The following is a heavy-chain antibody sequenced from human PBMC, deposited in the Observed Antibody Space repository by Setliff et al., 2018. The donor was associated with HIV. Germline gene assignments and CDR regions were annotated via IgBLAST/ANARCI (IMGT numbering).Heavy chain of an antibody. D-gene: IGHD5-12*01. V-gene: IGHV4-59*11. J-gene: IGHJ4*02. CDR1: GGSISSHY. Sequence: PSETLSLTCTVSGGSISSHYWSWIRQPPGKGLEWIGYIYYSGSTNYNPSLKSRVTISVDTSKNQFSLKLTSVTAADTAVYYCARRGWNGYKAFDYWGQGPLVTVSS. CDR3: ARRGWNGYKAFDY. CDR2: IYYSGST.